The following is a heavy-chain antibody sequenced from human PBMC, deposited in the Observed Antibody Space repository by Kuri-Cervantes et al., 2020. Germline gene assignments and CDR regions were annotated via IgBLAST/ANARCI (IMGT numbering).Heavy chain of an antibody. CDR3: PREGRGRGGFDY. Sequence: GESLKISCAASGFTFDDYAMHWVRQAPGKGLEWVANIKQDGSERHYVDSMKGRFTISRDNAKNSLYLQMNSLRAEDTAVYYCPREGRGRGGFDYWGQGTLVTVSS. CDR2: IKQDGSER. D-gene: IGHD3-10*01. J-gene: IGHJ4*02. CDR1: GFTFDDYA. V-gene: IGHV3-7*01.